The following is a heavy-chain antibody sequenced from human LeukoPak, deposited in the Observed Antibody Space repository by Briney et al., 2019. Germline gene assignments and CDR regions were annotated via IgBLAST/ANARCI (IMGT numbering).Heavy chain of an antibody. V-gene: IGHV1-18*01. J-gene: IGHJ6*03. CDR1: GYTFTSYG. CDR2: ISAYNSNT. CDR3: ARDPYSGSLNYMDV. Sequence: ASVRVSCKASGYTFTSYGISWVRQAPGQGLEWMGWISAYNSNTNYAQKLQGRVTMTTDTSTSTAYMELRSLRSDDTAVYYCARDPYSGSLNYMDVWGKGTTVTVSS. D-gene: IGHD1-26*01.